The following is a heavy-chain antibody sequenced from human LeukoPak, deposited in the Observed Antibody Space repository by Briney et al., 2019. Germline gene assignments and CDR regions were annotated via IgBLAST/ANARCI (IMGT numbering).Heavy chain of an antibody. D-gene: IGHD2-2*02. CDR1: GYSFTSYW. CDR3: ARQGRYCSSTSCYTNWFDP. V-gene: IGHV5-51*01. J-gene: IGHJ5*02. Sequence: GESLKISCKGSGYSFTSYWIGWVRQMPGKGLEWMGIIYPGDSDTRYSPSFQGQVTISADKSITTAYLQWSSLKASDTAMYYCARQGRYCSSTSCYTNWFDPWGQGTLVTVSS. CDR2: IYPGDSDT.